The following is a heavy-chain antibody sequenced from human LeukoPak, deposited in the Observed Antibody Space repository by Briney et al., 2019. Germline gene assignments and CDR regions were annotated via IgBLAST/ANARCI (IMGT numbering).Heavy chain of an antibody. Sequence: ASVKVSCKASGYTFVNYSIGWVRQAPGQGLQWMAWISAYNGNTNYAQLFQDRVTMTTDTSTGTAYMELRSLRSDDTAVYYCARTGTTHYFYYAMDVWGQGTTVTVSS. V-gene: IGHV1-18*01. J-gene: IGHJ6*02. CDR1: GYTFVNYS. D-gene: IGHD4-17*01. CDR3: ARTGTTHYFYYAMDV. CDR2: ISAYNGNT.